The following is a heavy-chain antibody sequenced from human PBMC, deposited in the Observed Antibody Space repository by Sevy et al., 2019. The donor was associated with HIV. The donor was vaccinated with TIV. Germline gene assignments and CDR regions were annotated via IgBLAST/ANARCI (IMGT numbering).Heavy chain of an antibody. CDR2: ISISGADK. CDR3: AKALVETEDKNEFDP. CDR1: GFTLSSYA. V-gene: IGHV3-23*01. J-gene: IGHJ5*02. D-gene: IGHD2-8*02. Sequence: GGSLRLSCAASGFTLSSYAMSWVRQAPGKGLERVSSISISGADKYYADSVKGRFTISRDNSQNRLYLQMNSLRAEDTALYYCAKALVETEDKNEFDPWGQGTLVTVSS.